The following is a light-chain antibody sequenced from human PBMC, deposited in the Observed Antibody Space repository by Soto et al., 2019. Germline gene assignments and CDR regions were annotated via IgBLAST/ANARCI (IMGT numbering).Light chain of an antibody. CDR3: QQYNSYSWT. V-gene: IGKV1-5*01. Sequence: DIQMTQSPSSLSASVGDIVTITCRASQPISSPLNWYQQKPGKVPKLLIYDASSLESGVPSRFSGSGAGTEFTLTISSLQPDDFATYYCQQYNSYSWTFGQGTKVDIK. CDR2: DAS. CDR1: QPISSP. J-gene: IGKJ1*01.